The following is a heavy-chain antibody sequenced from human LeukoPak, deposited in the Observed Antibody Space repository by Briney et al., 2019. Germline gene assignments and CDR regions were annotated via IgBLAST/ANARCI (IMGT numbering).Heavy chain of an antibody. CDR1: GFTFSSYA. J-gene: IGHJ6*04. D-gene: IGHD3-10*02. CDR3: AELGITMIGGV. Sequence: PGGSLRLSCAASGFTFSSYAMNWVRQGPGKGLDWVSSISSSSSYIYYADSVKGRFTVSRDNAKNSLYLQMNSLRAEDTAVYYCAELGITMIGGVWGKGTTVTISS. CDR2: ISSSSSYI. V-gene: IGHV3-21*01.